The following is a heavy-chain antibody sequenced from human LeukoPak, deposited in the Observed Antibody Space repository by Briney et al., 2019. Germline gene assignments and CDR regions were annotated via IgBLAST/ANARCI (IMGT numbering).Heavy chain of an antibody. CDR3: ARRDYVVVVPAASSWFDP. CDR1: GGSISSGGYF. V-gene: IGHV4-31*03. CDR2: IYYSGST. D-gene: IGHD2-2*01. Sequence: SQTLSLTCTVSGGSISSGGYFWSWIRQHPGKGLEWIGYIYYSGSTYYNPSLKSRVTISVDTSKNQFSLKLSSVTAADTAVYYCARRDYVVVVPAASSWFDPWGQGTLVTVSS. J-gene: IGHJ5*02.